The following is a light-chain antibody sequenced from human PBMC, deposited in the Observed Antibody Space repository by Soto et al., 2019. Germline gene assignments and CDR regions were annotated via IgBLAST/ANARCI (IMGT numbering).Light chain of an antibody. CDR2: GVS. V-gene: IGKV3D-15*01. CDR3: QQYGSSPLIT. CDR1: QSVAGN. Sequence: EIVMTQSPATLSVSPGETATLSCRASQSVAGNLAWYQQKPGQPPRLLIYGVSTRATGVPARFSGSGSETEFTLTISSLHSEDFAVYYCQQYGSSPLITFGQGTRLEIK. J-gene: IGKJ5*01.